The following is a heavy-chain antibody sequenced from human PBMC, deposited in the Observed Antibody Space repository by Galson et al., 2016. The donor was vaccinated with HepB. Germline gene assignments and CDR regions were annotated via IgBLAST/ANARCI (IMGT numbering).Heavy chain of an antibody. CDR1: GYTFTDYW. CDR2: IDPSDSYT. J-gene: IGHJ4*02. Sequence: QSGAEVKKPGESLKISCETSGYTFTDYWISWVRQMPGKGLEWMGSIDPSDSYTNYSPSFQGYVTISTDRSISTAYLQWSSLKASDTAIYYCAIRLYSSGSFDYWGQGTLVTVSS. CDR3: AIRLYSSGSFDY. V-gene: IGHV5-10-1*01. D-gene: IGHD6-19*01.